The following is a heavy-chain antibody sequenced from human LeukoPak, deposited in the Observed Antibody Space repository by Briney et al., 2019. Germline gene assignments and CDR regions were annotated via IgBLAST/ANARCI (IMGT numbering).Heavy chain of an antibody. D-gene: IGHD3-22*01. CDR2: IKSKTDGGTT. CDR1: GFTFSNAW. Sequence: GGSLRLSCAASGFTFSNAWMSWVRQAPGKGLEWVGRIKSKTDGGTTDYAAPVKGRFTISRDDSKNTLYLQMNSLKTEDTAVYYCARHPNDYYDSSGYVDYWGQGTLVTVSS. CDR3: ARHPNDYYDSSGYVDY. V-gene: IGHV3-15*01. J-gene: IGHJ4*02.